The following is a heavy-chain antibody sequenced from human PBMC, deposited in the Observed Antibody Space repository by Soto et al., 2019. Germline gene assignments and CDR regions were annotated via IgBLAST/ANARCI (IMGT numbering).Heavy chain of an antibody. Sequence: SVKVSCKASGGTFSSYAISWVRQAPGRGLEWMGGIIPIFGTANYAQKFQGRVTITADESTSTAYMELSSLRSEDTAVYYCASLLVDTAMVTLYYYYGMDVWGQGTTVTVSS. J-gene: IGHJ6*02. CDR1: GGTFSSYA. CDR2: IIPIFGTA. V-gene: IGHV1-69*13. D-gene: IGHD5-18*01. CDR3: ASLLVDTAMVTLYYYYGMDV.